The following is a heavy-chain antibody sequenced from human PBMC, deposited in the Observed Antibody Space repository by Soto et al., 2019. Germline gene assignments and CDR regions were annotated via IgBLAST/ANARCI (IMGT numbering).Heavy chain of an antibody. V-gene: IGHV5-51*01. Sequence: PGESLKISCKGSGYTLTGYWIGWVRQMPGKGLEWMGIINPGDSDTRYSPSFQGQVTISVDKSIGPAYLRWSSLKASDNALYFCATHRTSGYGHPTFDFWGQGTPVTVSS. CDR3: ATHRTSGYGHPTFDF. CDR1: GYTLTGYW. J-gene: IGHJ4*02. D-gene: IGHD5-12*01. CDR2: INPGDSDT.